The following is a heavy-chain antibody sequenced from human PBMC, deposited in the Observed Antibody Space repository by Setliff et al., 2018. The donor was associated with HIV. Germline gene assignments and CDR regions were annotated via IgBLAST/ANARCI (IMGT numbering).Heavy chain of an antibody. CDR2: ITPFNGNT. CDR1: GYTFTYRY. D-gene: IGHD6-13*01. CDR3: ARSSRVAAAGARVPDAFDI. Sequence: SVKVSCKASGYTFTYRYLHWVRQAPGQALEWMGWITPFNGNTNYAQKFQDRVTITRDRSMSTAYMELSSLRSEDTAMYYCARSSRVAAAGARVPDAFDIWGQGTMVTVTS. V-gene: IGHV1-45*02. J-gene: IGHJ3*02.